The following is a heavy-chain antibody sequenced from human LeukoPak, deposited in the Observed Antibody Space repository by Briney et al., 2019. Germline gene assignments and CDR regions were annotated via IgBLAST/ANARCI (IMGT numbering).Heavy chain of an antibody. J-gene: IGHJ4*02. Sequence: GRSLRLSCAASGFTFSSYAMHWVRQAPGKGLEWVAVISYDGSNKYYADSVKGRFTISRDNSKNTLYLQMNSLRAEDTAVYYCARTVVGITMVRGAIGGFDYWGQGTLVTVSP. CDR2: ISYDGSNK. CDR3: ARTVVGITMVRGAIGGFDY. CDR1: GFTFSSYA. V-gene: IGHV3-30*04. D-gene: IGHD3-10*01.